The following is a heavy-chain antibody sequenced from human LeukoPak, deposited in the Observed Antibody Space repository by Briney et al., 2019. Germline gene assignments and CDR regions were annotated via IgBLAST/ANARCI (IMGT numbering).Heavy chain of an antibody. D-gene: IGHD7-27*01. CDR2: INPSSGVT. CDR3: ARDLSSTPNWEFDY. J-gene: IGHJ4*02. V-gene: IGHV1-2*06. CDR1: GYTFNGYF. Sequence: ASVKVSCNTSGYTFNGYFIHWLRQAAGQGLEWMGRINPSSGVTEYAQNFQGRVAMSRDTSISTASMELSWLTSDDAAVYYCARDLSSTPNWEFDYWGQGTLVTVSS.